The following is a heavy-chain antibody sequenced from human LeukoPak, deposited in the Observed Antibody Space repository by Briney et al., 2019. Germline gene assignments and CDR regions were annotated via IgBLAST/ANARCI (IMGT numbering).Heavy chain of an antibody. CDR2: ISAYNGNT. V-gene: IGHV1-18*01. Sequence: GASVKVSCKASGYTFTSYGISGVRQAPGQGLEWMGWISAYNGNTNYAQKLQGRVTMTTDTSTSTAYMELRSLRSDDTAVYYCARDGSGWYVSYDADYYYGMDVWGQGNTVTVSS. CDR1: GYTFTSYG. CDR3: ARDGSGWYVSYDADYYYGMDV. D-gene: IGHD6-19*01. J-gene: IGHJ6*02.